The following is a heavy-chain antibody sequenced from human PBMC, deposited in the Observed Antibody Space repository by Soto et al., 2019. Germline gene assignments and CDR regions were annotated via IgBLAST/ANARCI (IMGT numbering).Heavy chain of an antibody. Sequence: EVQLLESGGGLVQPGGSLRISCTASGFTFDNYAMAWVRQAPGKGLEWVAGISGSGGRTNYVDSVKGRFTISRDNSKNRLYLQMKSLRAEDTALYYCAKDYGVRGIMTNLFDSWGQGTLVAVSS. V-gene: IGHV3-23*01. CDR3: AKDYGVRGIMTNLFDS. CDR2: ISGSGGRT. J-gene: IGHJ5*01. D-gene: IGHD3-10*01. CDR1: GFTFDNYA.